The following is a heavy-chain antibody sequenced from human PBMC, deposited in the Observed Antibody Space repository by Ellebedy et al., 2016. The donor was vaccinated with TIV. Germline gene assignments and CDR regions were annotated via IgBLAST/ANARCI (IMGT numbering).Heavy chain of an antibody. J-gene: IGHJ4*02. CDR1: GFTFSSYG. V-gene: IGHV3-33*01. CDR3: TRDSLTYYYDISGLDY. D-gene: IGHD3-22*01. CDR2: IWYDGSNK. Sequence: GGSLRLXXAASGFTFSSYGMHWVRQAPGKGLEWVAVIWYDGSNKYYADSVKGRFTISRDNSKNTLYLQMNSLRAEDTAVYYCTRDSLTYYYDISGLDYWGQGTLVTVSS.